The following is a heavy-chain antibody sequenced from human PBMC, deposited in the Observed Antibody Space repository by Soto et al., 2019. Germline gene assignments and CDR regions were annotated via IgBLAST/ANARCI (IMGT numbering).Heavy chain of an antibody. CDR3: ARLNSGYDFLNYFDY. CDR1: GGSISSSSYY. CDR2: IYYNGST. Sequence: SETLSLTCTVSGGSISSSSYYWGWIRQPPGKGLEWIGSIYYNGSTYYNPSLKSRVTISVDTSKNQFSLKLSSVTAADTAVYYCARLNSGYDFLNYFDYWGQGTLVTVSS. J-gene: IGHJ4*02. V-gene: IGHV4-39*01. D-gene: IGHD5-12*01.